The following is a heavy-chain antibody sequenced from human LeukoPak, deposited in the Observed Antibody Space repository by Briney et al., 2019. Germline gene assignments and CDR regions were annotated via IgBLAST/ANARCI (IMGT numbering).Heavy chain of an antibody. CDR1: GYTFTGYY. CDR2: INPNSGGT. Sequence: SVKVSCKASGYTFTGYYMHWVRQAPGQGLEWMGWINPNSGGTNYAQKFQGRVTMSRDTSISTAYMELSRLRSDDTAVYYCARVQLRAVTTGDFDYWGQGTLVTVSS. J-gene: IGHJ4*02. V-gene: IGHV1-2*02. CDR3: ARVQLRAVTTGDFDY. D-gene: IGHD4-11*01.